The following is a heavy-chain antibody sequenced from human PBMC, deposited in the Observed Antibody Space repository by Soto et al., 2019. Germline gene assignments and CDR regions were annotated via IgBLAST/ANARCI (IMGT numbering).Heavy chain of an antibody. V-gene: IGHV3-7*03. Sequence: PGGSLRLSCTASGFMFGSYWMTWVRHVPGKGLQWVANIKRDGSEKYYVDFVKGRFTISRDNADNSVFLDMNNLRVDDTATYYCARVRATDYEIDYWGQGALVT. CDR1: GFMFGSYW. J-gene: IGHJ4*02. D-gene: IGHD4-17*01. CDR2: IKRDGSEK. CDR3: ARVRATDYEIDY.